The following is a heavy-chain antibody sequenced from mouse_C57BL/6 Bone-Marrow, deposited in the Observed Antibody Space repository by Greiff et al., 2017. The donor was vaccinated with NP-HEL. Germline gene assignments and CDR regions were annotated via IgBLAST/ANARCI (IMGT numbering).Heavy chain of an antibody. V-gene: IGHV5-4*01. J-gene: IGHJ2*01. CDR2: ISDGGSYT. D-gene: IGHD2-5*01. CDR1: GFTFSSYA. CDR3: ARDRSNYGFDY. Sequence: DVMLVESGGGLVKPGGSLKLSCAASGFTFSSYAMSWVRQTPEKRLEWVATISDGGSYTYYPDNVKGRFTISRDNAKNNLYLQMSHLKSEDTAMYYCARDRSNYGFDYWGQGTTLTVSS.